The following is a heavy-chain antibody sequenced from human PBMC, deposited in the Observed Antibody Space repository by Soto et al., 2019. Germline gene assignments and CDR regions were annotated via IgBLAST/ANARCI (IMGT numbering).Heavy chain of an antibody. J-gene: IGHJ4*02. Sequence: SVKVSCKASGGTFSSYAISWVRQAPGQGLEWMGGIIPIFGTANYAQKFQGRVTITADESTSTAYMELSSLRSEDTAVYYCARSVVVAANAQHYWGQGTLVTDSS. CDR2: IIPIFGTA. D-gene: IGHD2-15*01. CDR1: GGTFSSYA. CDR3: ARSVVVAANAQHY. V-gene: IGHV1-69*13.